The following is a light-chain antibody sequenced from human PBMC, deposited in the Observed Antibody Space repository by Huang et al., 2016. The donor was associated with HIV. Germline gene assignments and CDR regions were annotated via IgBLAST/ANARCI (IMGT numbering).Light chain of an antibody. J-gene: IGKJ1*01. CDR3: QQYNNWPRT. CDR1: QSISAN. CDR2: GAS. V-gene: IGKV3-15*01. Sequence: DIVMTQSPATLSVSPGDRVTLSCRTSQSISANLAWYQRKPGQAPRLLIYGASTRATGIPARFSGSGSGTEFTLTISSLQSEDFAVYYCQQYNNWPRTFGQGTKVEIK.